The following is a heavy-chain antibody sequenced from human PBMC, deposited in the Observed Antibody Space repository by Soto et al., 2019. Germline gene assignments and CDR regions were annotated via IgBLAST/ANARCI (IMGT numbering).Heavy chain of an antibody. J-gene: IGHJ6*02. CDR3: AREYTACPLAYGLDV. CDR1: RFTFSTYS. Sequence: PGGSLRLSCVGSRFTFSTYSINWVRQAPGKGLEWVSSISSRSDIYYADSVKGRFTISRDNAKNSVSLQMNSLRAEDTAVYYCAREYTACPLAYGLDVWGQGTTVTVSS. D-gene: IGHD2-2*02. CDR2: ISSRSDI. V-gene: IGHV3-21*01.